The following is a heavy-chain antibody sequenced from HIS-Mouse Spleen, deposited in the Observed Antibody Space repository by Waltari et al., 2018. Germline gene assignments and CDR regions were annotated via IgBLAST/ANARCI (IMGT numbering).Heavy chain of an antibody. D-gene: IGHD3-10*01. V-gene: IGHV3-53*01. CDR3: ASSGYGSGSYYY. Sequence: EVQLVESGGGLIQPGGSLRLSCAASGFTVSSNYMSGVRQAQGKGVGWVSVIYRGGSKYYADSVKGRFTISRDNSKNTLYLQMNSLRAEDTAVYYCASSGYGSGSYYYWGQGTLVTVSS. CDR1: GFTVSSNY. J-gene: IGHJ4*02. CDR2: IYRGGSK.